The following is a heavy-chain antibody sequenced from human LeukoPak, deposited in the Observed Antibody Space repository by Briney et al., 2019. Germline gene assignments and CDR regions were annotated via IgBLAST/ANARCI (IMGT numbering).Heavy chain of an antibody. CDR2: INPNSGGT. Sequence: ASVKVSCKASGYTFTGYYMHWLRQAPGQGLEWMGRINPNSGGTNYAQKFHGRVTITMDTSISTTYMELSRLRSHDTDVYYCARWYYDILTGSYHFDYWGQGTLVTVSS. V-gene: IGHV1-2*05. D-gene: IGHD3-9*01. J-gene: IGHJ4*02. CDR1: GYTFTGYY. CDR3: ARWYYDILTGSYHFDY.